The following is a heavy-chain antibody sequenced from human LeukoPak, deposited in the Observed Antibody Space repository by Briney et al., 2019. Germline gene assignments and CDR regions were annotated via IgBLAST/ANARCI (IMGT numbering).Heavy chain of an antibody. V-gene: IGHV4-59*12. CDR1: GGSISSYY. J-gene: IGHJ5*02. CDR3: ARRARKNYYDSSGYYYVNWFDP. CDR2: IYYSGST. D-gene: IGHD3-22*01. Sequence: SETLSLTCTVSGGSISSYYWSWIRQPPGKGLEWIGYIYYSGSTNYNPSLKSRVTISVDTSKNQFSLKLSSVTAADTAVYYCARRARKNYYDSSGYYYVNWFDPWGQGTLVTVSS.